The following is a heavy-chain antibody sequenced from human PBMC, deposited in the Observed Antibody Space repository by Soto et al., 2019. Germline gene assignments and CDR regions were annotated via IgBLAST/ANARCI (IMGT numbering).Heavy chain of an antibody. J-gene: IGHJ6*02. D-gene: IGHD5-18*01. V-gene: IGHV3-21*01. CDR2: ISSSSSYI. Sequence: GGSLRLSCAASGFTFSSYSMNWVRQAPGKGLEWVSSISSSSSYIYYADSVKGRFTISRDNAKNSLYLQMNSLRAEDTAVYYCARDKSSDTAMVTDYYYYGMDVWGQGTTVTVSS. CDR1: GFTFSSYS. CDR3: ARDKSSDTAMVTDYYYYGMDV.